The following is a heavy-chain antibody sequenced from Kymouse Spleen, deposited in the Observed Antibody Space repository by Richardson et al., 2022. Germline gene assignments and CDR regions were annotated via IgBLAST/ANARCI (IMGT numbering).Heavy chain of an antibody. J-gene: IGHJ6*02. CDR1: GFTFSSYG. D-gene: IGHD3-10*01. V-gene: IGHV3-30*18. CDR2: ISYDGSNK. Sequence: QVQLVESGGGVVQPGRSLRLSCAASGFTFSSYGMHWVRQAPGKGLEWVAVISYDGSNKYYADSVKGRFTISRDNSKNTLYLQMNSLRAEDTAVYYCAKVDVLLWFGELWGGMDVWGQGTTVTVSS. CDR3: AKVDVLLWFGELWGGMDV.